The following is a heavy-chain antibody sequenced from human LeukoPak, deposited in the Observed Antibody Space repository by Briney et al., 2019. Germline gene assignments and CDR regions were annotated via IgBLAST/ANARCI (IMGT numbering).Heavy chain of an antibody. Sequence: PSQTLSLTCAVSGGSISSGGYSWSWIRQPPGKGLEGIGYIYHSGSTYYNPSLKSRVTISVDRSKNQFSLKLSSVTAADTAVYYCARSLNYYGSGSNWFDPWGQGTLVTVSS. CDR2: IYHSGST. V-gene: IGHV4-30-2*01. CDR1: GGSISSGGYS. D-gene: IGHD3-10*01. CDR3: ARSLNYYGSGSNWFDP. J-gene: IGHJ5*02.